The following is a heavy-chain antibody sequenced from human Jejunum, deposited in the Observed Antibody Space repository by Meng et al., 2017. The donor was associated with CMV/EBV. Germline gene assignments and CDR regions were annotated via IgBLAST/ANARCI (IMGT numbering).Heavy chain of an antibody. V-gene: IGHV1-3*02. D-gene: IGHD2-8*01. J-gene: IGHJ4*02. Sequence: TLNSYSIHRVRKATEKRLEWMGSSNAGNGNTRYAQEVQSRVTITRDTSASTAYTELSSMRSEGMAVYYCAREGWDCSNVVCYNNFDYWGQGTVVTVSS. CDR2: SNAGNGNT. CDR1: TLNSYS. CDR3: AREGWDCSNVVCYNNFDY.